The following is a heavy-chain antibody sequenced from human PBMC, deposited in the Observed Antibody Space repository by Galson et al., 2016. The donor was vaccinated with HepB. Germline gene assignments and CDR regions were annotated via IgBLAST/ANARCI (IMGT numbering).Heavy chain of an antibody. Sequence: SLRLSCAASGFRFSTYFMHWVRQAPGKGLEWVAIAWNDGNQKYYGDSVKGRFTISRDNSKNTVYLQMNSLRAGDTAVYYCGREEGCNSCQSGGFDSWGQGTLVTVSS. CDR1: GFRFSTYF. J-gene: IGHJ5*01. D-gene: IGHD2-2*01. CDR3: GREEGCNSCQSGGFDS. V-gene: IGHV3-33*01. CDR2: AWNDGNQK.